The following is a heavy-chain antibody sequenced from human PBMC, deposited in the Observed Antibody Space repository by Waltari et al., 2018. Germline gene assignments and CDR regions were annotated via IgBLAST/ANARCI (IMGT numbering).Heavy chain of an antibody. CDR3: ARVGIFLGSSSYYGMDV. CDR2: INSEGSST. CDR1: GFTFSSYW. J-gene: IGHJ6*02. V-gene: IGHV3-74*01. Sequence: EVQLVESGGGLVQPGGSLRLSCAASGFTFSSYWMHWVRQAPGRGLVCVSRINSEGSSTSYADSVKGRFTISRDNAKNTLYLQMNSLRAEDTAVYYCARVGIFLGSSSYYGMDVWGQGTTVTVSS. D-gene: IGHD6-6*01.